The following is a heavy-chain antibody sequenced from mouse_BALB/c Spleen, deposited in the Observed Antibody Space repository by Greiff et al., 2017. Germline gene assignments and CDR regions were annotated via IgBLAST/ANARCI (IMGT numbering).Heavy chain of an antibody. Sequence: VQLQQSGAELARPGASVKLSCKASGYTFTSYWMQWVKQRPGQGLEWIGAIYPGDGDTRYTQKFKGKATLTADKSSSTAYMQLSSLASEDSAVYYCARTLGFYFDVWGAGTTVTVSS. CDR1: GYTFTSYW. CDR2: IYPGDGDT. V-gene: IGHV1-87*01. CDR3: ARTLGFYFDV. J-gene: IGHJ1*01.